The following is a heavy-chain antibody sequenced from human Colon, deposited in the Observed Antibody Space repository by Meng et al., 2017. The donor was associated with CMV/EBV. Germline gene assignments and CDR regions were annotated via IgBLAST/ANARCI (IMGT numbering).Heavy chain of an antibody. V-gene: IGHV1-46*01. D-gene: IGHD3-3*01. CDR2: INPADGST. Sequence: ASVKVSCKASGYTFRNYEMHWVRRAPGQGLEWVGMINPADGSTTYAQSFQDRVTMTTDASTSTAYMELRSLTSDDTTVYYCARVIHSFGVVIAPFGYWGQGTLVTVSS. CDR3: ARVIHSFGVVIAPFGY. J-gene: IGHJ4*02. CDR1: GYTFRNYE.